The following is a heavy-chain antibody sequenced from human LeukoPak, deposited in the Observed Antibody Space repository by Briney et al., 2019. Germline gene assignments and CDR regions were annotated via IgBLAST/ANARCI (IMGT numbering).Heavy chain of an antibody. CDR3: VKGGSIVGSAHFDH. D-gene: IGHD1-26*01. V-gene: IGHV3-23*01. CDR2: ISGSGGGI. J-gene: IGHJ4*02. Sequence: PGGSLRLSCGASGFTFSGYGMSWVRQAPGAGLEWVSSISGSGGGIYYADPVKGRFTISRDNSENTLYLLMNTLRADDTATYYCVKGGSIVGSAHFDHWGQGILVIVSS. CDR1: GFTFSGYG.